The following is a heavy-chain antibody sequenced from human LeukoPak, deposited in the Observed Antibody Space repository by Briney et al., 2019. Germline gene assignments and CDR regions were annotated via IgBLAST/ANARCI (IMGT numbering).Heavy chain of an antibody. CDR3: ARLTGRGYSYGYGG. CDR2: IYYSGST. V-gene: IGHV4-59*08. D-gene: IGHD5-18*01. Sequence: PSETPSLTCTVSGGSISSYYWSWIRQPPGKGLEWIGYIYYSGSTNYNPSLKSRVTISVDTSKNQFSLKLSSVTAADTAVYYCARLTGRGYSYGYGGWGQGTLVTVSS. J-gene: IGHJ4*02. CDR1: GGSISSYY.